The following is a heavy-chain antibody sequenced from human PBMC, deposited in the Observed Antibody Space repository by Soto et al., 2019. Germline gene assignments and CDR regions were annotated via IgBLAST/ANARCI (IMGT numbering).Heavy chain of an antibody. CDR2: IYYSGNT. CDR1: GGSIGTYY. J-gene: IGHJ4*02. D-gene: IGHD6-6*01. CDR3: ARDRSSSANFDY. Sequence: SETLSLTCTVSGGSIGTYYWSWIRQPPGKGLEWIGYIYYSGNTNYNPSLKRRVSISVDTSKNQFSLKLSSVTAADTAVYYCARDRSSSANFDYWGQGTLVTVSS. V-gene: IGHV4-59*01.